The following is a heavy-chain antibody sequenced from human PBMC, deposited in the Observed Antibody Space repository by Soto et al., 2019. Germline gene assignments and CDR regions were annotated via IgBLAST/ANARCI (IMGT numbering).Heavy chain of an antibody. V-gene: IGHV3-53*01. CDR1: GFTVSSSY. D-gene: IGHD3-22*01. Sequence: GGSLRLSCAASGFTVSSSYMSWVRQAPGKGLEWVSVIYSGGSTYYADSVKGRFTISRDNSKNTLYLQMNSLRAEDTAVYYCAREDYYDSSGHYGYWGQGTLVTVSS. CDR2: IYSGGST. J-gene: IGHJ4*02. CDR3: AREDYYDSSGHYGY.